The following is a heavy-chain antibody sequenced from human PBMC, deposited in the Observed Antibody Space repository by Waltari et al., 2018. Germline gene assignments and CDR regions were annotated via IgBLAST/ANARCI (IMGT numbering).Heavy chain of an antibody. Sequence: EVQLVESGGAFVQPGGSLRLSCAASGFTFSNSWLSWVRQAPGKGLEWVANIKGNGGEEYYVDSVKGRFTISRDNAKNSLYLQMNSLRAEDTALYYCAREDGGDAFDIWGQGTMVTVSS. CDR3: AREDGGDAFDI. CDR1: GFTFSNSW. V-gene: IGHV3-7*01. J-gene: IGHJ3*02. CDR2: IKGNGGEE.